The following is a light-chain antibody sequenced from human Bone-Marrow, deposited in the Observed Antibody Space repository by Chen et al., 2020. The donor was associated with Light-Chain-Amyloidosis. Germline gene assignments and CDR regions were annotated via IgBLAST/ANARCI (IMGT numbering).Light chain of an antibody. Sequence: DIQMTQSPSSVSASVGDKVTITCRASQDVSSWLAWYQQKPGTSPKLLIYAASVLEDGVPLRFSGSGTGTDLTLTISNLQPEDFATYFCQQANSFPYTFGQGTKLAIK. CDR2: AAS. J-gene: IGKJ2*01. V-gene: IGKV1-12*01. CDR3: QQANSFPYT. CDR1: QDVSSW.